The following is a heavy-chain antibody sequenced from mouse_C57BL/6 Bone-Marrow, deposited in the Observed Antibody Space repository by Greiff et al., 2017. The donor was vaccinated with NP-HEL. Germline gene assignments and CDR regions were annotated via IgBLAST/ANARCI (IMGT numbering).Heavy chain of an antibody. CDR2: IYPRSGNT. Sequence: VKLMESGAELERPGASVKLSCKASGYTFTSYGISWVKQRTGQGLEWIGEIYPRSGNTYYNEQFKGKATLTADKSSSTAYMELRSLTSEDSAVYFCARQGTWVYYFDYWGQGTTLTVSS. V-gene: IGHV1-81*01. D-gene: IGHD3-3*01. CDR1: GYTFTSYG. CDR3: ARQGTWVYYFDY. J-gene: IGHJ2*01.